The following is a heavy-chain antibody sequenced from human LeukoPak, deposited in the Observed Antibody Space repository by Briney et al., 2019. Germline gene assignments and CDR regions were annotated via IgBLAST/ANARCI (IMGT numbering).Heavy chain of an antibody. J-gene: IGHJ6*02. V-gene: IGHV1-18*01. Sequence: ASVKDSCKASVYTFTSYVISWVRQAPGKRLAWMGWISAYNGNTNYAQKLKGRVTMTTDTPTSTCYMELRSLRSDDTAVYYCARDRGDGMDVWGQGTTVTVSS. CDR2: ISAYNGNT. CDR1: VYTFTSYV. D-gene: IGHD6-25*01. CDR3: ARDRGDGMDV.